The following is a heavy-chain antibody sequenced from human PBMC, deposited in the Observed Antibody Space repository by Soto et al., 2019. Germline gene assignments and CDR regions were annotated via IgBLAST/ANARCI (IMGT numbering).Heavy chain of an antibody. Sequence: GGSLRLSCAASGFTFSSYGMHWVRQAPGKGLEWVAVIWYDGSNKYYADSVKGRFTISRDNSKNTLYLQMNSLRAEDTAVYYCARDRLGRGAVAACFDYWGQGTLVTVSS. D-gene: IGHD6-19*01. V-gene: IGHV3-33*01. CDR2: IWYDGSNK. CDR3: ARDRLGRGAVAACFDY. J-gene: IGHJ4*02. CDR1: GFTFSSYG.